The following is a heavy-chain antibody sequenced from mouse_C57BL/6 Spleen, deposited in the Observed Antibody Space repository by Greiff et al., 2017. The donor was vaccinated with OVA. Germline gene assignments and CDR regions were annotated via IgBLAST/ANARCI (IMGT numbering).Heavy chain of an antibody. Sequence: QVQLQQSGPGLVQPSQSLSITCTVSGFSLTSYGVHWVRQSPGKGLEWLGVIWSGGSTDYNAAFISRLSISKDKSKSQVFFKMNSLQADDTAIYYCASYGYDWYFDVWGTGTTVTVSS. CDR3: ASYGYDWYFDV. D-gene: IGHD2-2*01. V-gene: IGHV2-2*01. CDR1: GFSLTSYG. J-gene: IGHJ1*03. CDR2: IWSGGST.